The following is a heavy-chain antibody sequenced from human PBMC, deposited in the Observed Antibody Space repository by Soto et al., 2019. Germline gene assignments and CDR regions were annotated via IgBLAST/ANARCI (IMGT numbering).Heavy chain of an antibody. CDR1: GFTFSIYA. CDR2: VSTNGGTS. D-gene: IGHD5-12*01. CDR3: VKDRAHRDGYKMQPGS. V-gene: IGHV3-64D*06. J-gene: IGHJ1*01. Sequence: GGSLRLSCSASGFTFSIYAMHWVRQAPGKGLEYVSAVSTNGGTSYYADSVKGRFTISRDNSRNTLYLQMNSLRPEDTAVYYCVKDRAHRDGYKMQPGSWGLGTLVTVSS.